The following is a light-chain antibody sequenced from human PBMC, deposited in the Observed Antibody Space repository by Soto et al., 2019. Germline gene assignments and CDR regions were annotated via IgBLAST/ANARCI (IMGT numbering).Light chain of an antibody. CDR2: VAS. J-gene: IGKJ4*01. V-gene: IGKV1-9*01. CDR3: QQLHSYPLT. Sequence: DIQLTQSPSFLSASVGDRVTITCRASQGIGTYVAWYQQEPGKAPNLLIYVASTLQSGVSSRFSGSGSGTEFTLTISSLQPEDFATYYCQQLHSYPLTFGGGTKVEIK. CDR1: QGIGTY.